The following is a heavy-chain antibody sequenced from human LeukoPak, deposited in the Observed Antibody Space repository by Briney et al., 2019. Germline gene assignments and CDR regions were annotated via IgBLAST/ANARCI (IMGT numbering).Heavy chain of an antibody. CDR3: ATGRGTPLGF. J-gene: IGHJ4*02. Sequence: GGSLRLSCAASGFTFSVYWMSWVRQAPGKGLVWLSRINTDGSSADYADPVKGRFTVSRDNSKNTLYLQMSSLRADDTAIYYCATGRGTPLGFWGQGALVTVSS. D-gene: IGHD1-26*01. V-gene: IGHV3-74*01. CDR1: GFTFSVYW. CDR2: INTDGSSA.